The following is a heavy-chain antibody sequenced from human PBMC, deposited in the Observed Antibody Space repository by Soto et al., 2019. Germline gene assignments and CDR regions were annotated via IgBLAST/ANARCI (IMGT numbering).Heavy chain of an antibody. CDR3: ARVAEQWLVRGGFDI. D-gene: IGHD6-19*01. Sequence: QVQLQESGPGLVKPSETLSLTCTVSGGSISSYYWSWIRQPPGKGLQWIGYIYYTGSTNYNPSLKSRVTISVDTSKNRFSLKLSSVTAADTAVYYCARVAEQWLVRGGFDIWGQGTMVCVSS. CDR2: IYYTGST. V-gene: IGHV4-59*01. J-gene: IGHJ3*02. CDR1: GGSISSYY.